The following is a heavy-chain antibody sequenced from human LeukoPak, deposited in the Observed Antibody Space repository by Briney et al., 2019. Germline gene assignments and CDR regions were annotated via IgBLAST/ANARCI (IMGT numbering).Heavy chain of an antibody. CDR3: AGGAGFLIDY. CDR2: IKKDGSEK. J-gene: IGHJ4*02. V-gene: IGHV3-7*01. D-gene: IGHD2/OR15-2a*01. Sequence: GGSLRLSCAASGFTFSNYWMNWVRQAPGKGPEWVAIIKKDGSEKDYVDSVKGRFTISRDNAKNSLYLQMNSLRADDTAVYFCAGGAGFLIDYWGQGALVTVSS. CDR1: GFTFSNYW.